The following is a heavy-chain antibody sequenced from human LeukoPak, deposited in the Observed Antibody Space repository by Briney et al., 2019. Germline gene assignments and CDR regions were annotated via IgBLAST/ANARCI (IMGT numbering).Heavy chain of an antibody. CDR2: ISSSSSYI. J-gene: IGHJ5*02. V-gene: IGHV3-21*01. Sequence: GGSLRLSCAASGFTFSSYNMNWVRQAPGKGLEWVSSISSSSSYIYYADSVKGRFTISRDNAKNSLYLQMNSLRAEDTAVYYCARDLGYCSSTSCYNWFDPWGQGTLVTVSS. D-gene: IGHD2-2*01. CDR3: ARDLGYCSSTSCYNWFDP. CDR1: GFTFSSYN.